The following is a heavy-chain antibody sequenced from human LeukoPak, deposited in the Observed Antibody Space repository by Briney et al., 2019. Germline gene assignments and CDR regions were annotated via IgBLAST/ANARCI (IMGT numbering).Heavy chain of an antibody. Sequence: PSETLSLTCTVSGGSISSYYWSWIRQPAGKGLEWIGRIYTSGSTNYNPSLKSRVTMSVDTSKNQFSLKLSSVTAADTVVYYCARERVWFGELLYTPDYWGQGTLVTVSS. J-gene: IGHJ4*02. CDR1: GGSISSYY. D-gene: IGHD3-10*01. V-gene: IGHV4-4*07. CDR2: IYTSGST. CDR3: ARERVWFGELLYTPDY.